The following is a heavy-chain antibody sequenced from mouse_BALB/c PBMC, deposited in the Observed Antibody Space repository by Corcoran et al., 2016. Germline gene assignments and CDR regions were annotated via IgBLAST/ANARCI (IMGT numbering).Heavy chain of an antibody. Sequence: EVQLQQSGADLVKPGASVKLSCTASGFNIKDTYMHWVKQRPEQGLEWIGRVDPANGNTNYDPKFQGKATIKADTSSNTAYLNLSSLTSEDTAVYYCAREAYYGNYHYYAMDYWGQGTAVTVSS. CDR3: AREAYYGNYHYYAMDY. CDR1: GFNIKDTY. V-gene: IGHV14-3*02. J-gene: IGHJ4*01. D-gene: IGHD2-10*01. CDR2: VDPANGNT.